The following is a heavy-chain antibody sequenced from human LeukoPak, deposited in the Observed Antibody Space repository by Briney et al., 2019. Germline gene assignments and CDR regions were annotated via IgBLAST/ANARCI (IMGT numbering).Heavy chain of an antibody. D-gene: IGHD3-3*01. Sequence: GGSLRLSCAASGSTFSNYAMTWVRQAPGKGLEWVSGISGSGDSTYYADSVKGRFPISRDNSKNTLYLQMDSLRAEDTALYYCAKCSGSTIFGVPFDYWGQGTLVTVSS. CDR1: GSTFSNYA. V-gene: IGHV3-23*01. CDR3: AKCSGSTIFGVPFDY. CDR2: ISGSGDST. J-gene: IGHJ4*02.